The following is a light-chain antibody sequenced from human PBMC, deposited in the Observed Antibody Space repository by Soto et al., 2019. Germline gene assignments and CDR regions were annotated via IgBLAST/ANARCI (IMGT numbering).Light chain of an antibody. V-gene: IGLV4-69*01. CDR3: QSLGTGIQV. CDR1: SDYSTYA. CDR2: INYDGTH. J-gene: IGLJ3*02. Sequence: QSVLTQSPSASGSLGASVKLTCTLSSDYSTYAIAWHQQQSEKGPRFLMKINYDGTHSTGDGFFDRFSGSSSGAERHLTISSLQSEDEADYYCQSLGTGIQVFGGGTKLTVL.